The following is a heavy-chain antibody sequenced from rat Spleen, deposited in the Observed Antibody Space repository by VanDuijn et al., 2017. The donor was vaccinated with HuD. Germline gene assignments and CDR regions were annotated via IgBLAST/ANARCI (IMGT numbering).Heavy chain of an antibody. Sequence: EVQLVESGGGLVQPGRSLKLSCVASGFTFNKYWMTWILQAQGKGLEWIATLTNTGGSTYYPDSVKGRFTISRDNAKSTLDLQMDSLRSEDTATYYCARRNSGYFDYWGQGVMVTVSS. CDR1: GFTFNKYW. CDR2: LTNTGGST. D-gene: IGHD4-4*01. J-gene: IGHJ2*01. V-gene: IGHV5-31*01. CDR3: ARRNSGYFDY.